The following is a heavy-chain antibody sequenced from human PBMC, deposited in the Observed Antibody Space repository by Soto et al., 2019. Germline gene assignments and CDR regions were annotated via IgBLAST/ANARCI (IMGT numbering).Heavy chain of an antibody. CDR3: ARVGVAGDWFDP. J-gene: IGHJ5*02. CDR2: IYYSGST. CDR1: GGSISSYY. D-gene: IGHD2-15*01. V-gene: IGHV4-59*01. Sequence: SETLSLTCTVSGGSISSYYWSWIRQPPGKGLEWIGYIYYSGSTNYNPSLKSRVTISVDTSKNQFSLKLSSVTAADTAVYYCARVGVAGDWFDPWGQGTLVTVSS.